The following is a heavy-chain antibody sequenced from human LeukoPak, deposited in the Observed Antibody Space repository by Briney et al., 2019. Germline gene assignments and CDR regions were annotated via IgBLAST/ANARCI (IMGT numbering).Heavy chain of an antibody. CDR3: ARVAHDSSGYTIDY. V-gene: IGHV4-31*03. D-gene: IGHD3-22*01. Sequence: KSSQTLSLTSTVSGGSISSGGYYWSWIRQHPGKGLECIGYIYYSGSTYYNPSLKSRVTISVDTSKNQFSLKLSSVTAADTAVYYCARVAHDSSGYTIDYWGQGTLVTVSS. CDR1: GGSISSGGYY. CDR2: IYYSGST. J-gene: IGHJ4*02.